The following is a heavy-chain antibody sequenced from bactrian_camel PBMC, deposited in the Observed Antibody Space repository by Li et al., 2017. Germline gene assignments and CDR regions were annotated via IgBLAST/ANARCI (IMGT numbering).Heavy chain of an antibody. Sequence: HVQLVESGGGSVQAGGSLRLSCAASGYTAVINYRMAWFRQRPGRKREAVAAIAADGSISYADSVKGRFTVSKDSSKNTLYLQMDDLKPDDTAMYYCAADSDQFCVGRLPPWPRHTSGQGTQVTVS. V-gene: IGHV3S53*01. J-gene: IGHJ6*01. CDR3: AADSDQFCVGRLPPWPRHT. CDR1: GYTAVINY. CDR2: IAADGSI. D-gene: IGHD3*01.